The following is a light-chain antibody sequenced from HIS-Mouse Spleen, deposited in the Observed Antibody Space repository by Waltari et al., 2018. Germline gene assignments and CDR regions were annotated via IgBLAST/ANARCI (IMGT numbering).Light chain of an antibody. V-gene: IGLV3-10*01. J-gene: IGLJ2*01. CDR1: ALPKQY. CDR3: YSTDSSGNHRV. Sequence: SYELTQPPSVSVSPGQTARITCPGAALPKQYAYWYQQKSGQAPVLVIYEDSNRPSGIPERFSGSSSGTMATLTISGAQVEDEADYYCYSTDSSGNHRVFGGGTKLTVL. CDR2: EDS.